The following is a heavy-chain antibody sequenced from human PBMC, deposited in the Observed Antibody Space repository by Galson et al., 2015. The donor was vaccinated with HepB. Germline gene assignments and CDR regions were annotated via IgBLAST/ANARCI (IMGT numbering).Heavy chain of an antibody. J-gene: IGHJ6*02. CDR3: AREWGIAARRSLDYYYYGMDV. Sequence: SLRLSCAASGFTFSSYGMHWVRQAPGKGLEWVAVIWYDGSNKYYADSVKGRFTISRDNSKNTLYLQMNSLRAEDTAVYYCAREWGIAARRSLDYYYYGMDVWGQGTTVTVSS. D-gene: IGHD6-6*01. V-gene: IGHV3-33*01. CDR2: IWYDGSNK. CDR1: GFTFSSYG.